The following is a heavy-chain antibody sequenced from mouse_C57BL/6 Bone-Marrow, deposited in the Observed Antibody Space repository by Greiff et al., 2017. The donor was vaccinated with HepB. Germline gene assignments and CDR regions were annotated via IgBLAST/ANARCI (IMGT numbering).Heavy chain of an antibody. CDR3: ARQGHGNPFAY. Sequence: EVMLVESGGGLVQPGGSLKLSCAASGFTFSDYGMAWVRQAPRKGPEWVAFISNLAYSIYYADTVTGRFTISRENAKNTLYLEMSSLRSEDTAMYYCARQGHGNPFAYWGQGTLVTVSA. D-gene: IGHD2-1*01. CDR2: ISNLAYSI. J-gene: IGHJ3*01. V-gene: IGHV5-15*04. CDR1: GFTFSDYG.